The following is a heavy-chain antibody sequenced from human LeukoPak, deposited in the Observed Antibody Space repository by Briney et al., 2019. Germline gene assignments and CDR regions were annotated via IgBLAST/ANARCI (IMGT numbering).Heavy chain of an antibody. J-gene: IGHJ4*02. V-gene: IGHV1-2*02. CDR2: INPNSGGT. Sequence: ASVKVSCKASGYTFTSYGINWVRQAPGQGLEWMGWINPNSGGTNYGQKFQGRVTMTRDTSINTAYMELSRLRFDDTAVYYCARASYGSGSYPNHFDYWGQGTLVTVSS. D-gene: IGHD3-10*01. CDR1: GYTFTSYG. CDR3: ARASYGSGSYPNHFDY.